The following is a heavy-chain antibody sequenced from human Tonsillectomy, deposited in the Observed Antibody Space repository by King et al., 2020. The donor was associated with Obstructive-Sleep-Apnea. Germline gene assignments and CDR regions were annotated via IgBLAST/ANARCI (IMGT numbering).Heavy chain of an antibody. CDR3: ARDQGVSGTNGWYFDL. CDR2: IKKDGSDR. V-gene: IGHV3-7*03. J-gene: IGHJ2*01. Sequence: DVQLVESGGGLVQPGGSLRLSCAASGFIFSNYWMSWVRQAPGKGLEWLADIKKDGSDRYFVDSVKGRFTISRDNARNSLYLQLSSLRVEDTAVYYCARDQGVSGTNGWYFDLWGRGTLVTVSS. D-gene: IGHD6-13*01. CDR1: GFIFSNYW.